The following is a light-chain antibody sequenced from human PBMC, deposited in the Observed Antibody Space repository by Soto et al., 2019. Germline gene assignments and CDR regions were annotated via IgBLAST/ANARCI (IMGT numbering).Light chain of an antibody. Sequence: EIVLTQSPATLSLSPGERATLSCRASQSVSSFLAWFQQKPGQAPRLLIDDASNRATGIPARFSGSGSGTDFTLTISSLEPEDFAVYYCQQRSNWPQLTFGGGTKVEIE. CDR1: QSVSSF. CDR2: DAS. J-gene: IGKJ4*01. V-gene: IGKV3-11*01. CDR3: QQRSNWPQLT.